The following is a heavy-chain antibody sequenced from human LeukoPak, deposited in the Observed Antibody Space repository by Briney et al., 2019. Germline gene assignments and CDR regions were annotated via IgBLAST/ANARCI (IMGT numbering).Heavy chain of an antibody. V-gene: IGHV4-34*01. Sequence: SETLSLTCAVYGGSFSGYYWSWIRQPPGKGLEWIGEINHSGSTNYNPSLKSRVTIPVDTSKNQFSLKLSSVTAADTAVYYCAIIAAAGTIFDYWGQGTLVTVSS. CDR1: GGSFSGYY. CDR2: INHSGST. CDR3: AIIAAAGTIFDY. J-gene: IGHJ4*02. D-gene: IGHD6-13*01.